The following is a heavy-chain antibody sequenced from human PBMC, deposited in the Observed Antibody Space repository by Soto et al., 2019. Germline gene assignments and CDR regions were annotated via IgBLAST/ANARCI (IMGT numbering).Heavy chain of an antibody. V-gene: IGHV3-64*01. J-gene: IGHJ6*03. CDR3: ARRARPDFYYMDV. Sequence: EVQLAESGGGLAQPGGPLSLPGPAPGFTLGGYPRVWFRRAPGRGLEYVSGISSNGVGTYYANSVQGRFTISRDNSKNTVYLQMGSLRPEDMAVYYCARRARPDFYYMDVWGKGTTVTVSS. CDR2: ISSNGVGT. CDR1: GFTLGGYP. D-gene: IGHD6-6*01.